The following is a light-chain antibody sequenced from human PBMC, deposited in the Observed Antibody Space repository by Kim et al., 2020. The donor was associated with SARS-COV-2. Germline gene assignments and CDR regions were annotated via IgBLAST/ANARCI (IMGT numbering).Light chain of an antibody. CDR3: QKCSGAPWT. V-gene: IGKV1-27*01. J-gene: IGKJ1*01. CDR1: QGISSN. CDR2: DAS. Sequence: DIQMTQSPSSMSASVVDRVTITCRASQGISSNVAWYQQKPGKVPNLLIYDASALQSGVPSRFSGTGSGTDFTLTISSLQPEDVATYYCQKCSGAPWTFGQGTKVDIK.